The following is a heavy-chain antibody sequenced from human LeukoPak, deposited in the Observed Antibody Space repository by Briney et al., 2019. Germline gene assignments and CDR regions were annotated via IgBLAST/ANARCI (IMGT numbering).Heavy chain of an antibody. J-gene: IGHJ3*02. CDR3: ARHGHYDILTGYYSGAFDI. CDR2: IYYSWAT. Sequence: PSQTLSLTCTASGGSISSSTYYWAWIRQPPGKGLEWSGNIYYSWATYYNSSLKGRVTISVDTSKNQFSLKLSSVTAADTAVYYCARHGHYDILTGYYSGAFDIWGQGTMVTVSS. CDR1: GGSISSSTYY. D-gene: IGHD3-9*01. V-gene: IGHV4-39*01.